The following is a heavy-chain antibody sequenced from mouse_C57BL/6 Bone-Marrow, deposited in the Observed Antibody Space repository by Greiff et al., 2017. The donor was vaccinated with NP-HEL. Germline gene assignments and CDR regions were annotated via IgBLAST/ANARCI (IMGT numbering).Heavy chain of an antibody. Sequence: QLQQSGAELVRPGASVTLSCKASGYTFTDYEMHWVKQTPVHGLEWIGAIDPETGGTAYNQKFKGKAILTADKSSSTAYMELRSLTSEDSAVYYCTRFITTVVATGYFDYWGQGTTLTVSS. D-gene: IGHD1-1*01. CDR3: TRFITTVVATGYFDY. J-gene: IGHJ2*01. CDR2: IDPETGGT. V-gene: IGHV1-15*01. CDR1: GYTFTDYE.